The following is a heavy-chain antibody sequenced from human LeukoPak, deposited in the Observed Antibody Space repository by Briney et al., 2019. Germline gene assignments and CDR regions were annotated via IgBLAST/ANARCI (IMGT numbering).Heavy chain of an antibody. CDR1: GGSISSHS. D-gene: IGHD3-9*01. Sequence: PSETPSRTCNVTGGSISSHSWSWIRQPPRQGPPWLGSIYYSWSTNYNPSLKSRVTISVDTSKNQFSLKLSSVTAADTAVYYCARLSKTEYSYYDILTGSFHFDYWGQGTLVTVSS. CDR2: IYYSWST. J-gene: IGHJ4*02. V-gene: IGHV4-59*11. CDR3: ARLSKTEYSYYDILTGSFHFDY.